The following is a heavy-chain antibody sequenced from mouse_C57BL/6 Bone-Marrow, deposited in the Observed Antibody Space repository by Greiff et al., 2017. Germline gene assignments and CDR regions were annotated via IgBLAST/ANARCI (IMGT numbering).Heavy chain of an antibody. Sequence: QVQLQQPGAELVKPGASVKLSCKASGYTFTSYWMHWVKQRPGRGLEWIGRIDPNSGGTKYNEKFKSKATLTVDKPSSTAYMQLSSLTSEDSAVYYCARVTTVVPPYWYFDVWGTGTTVTVSS. CDR1: GYTFTSYW. V-gene: IGHV1-72*01. J-gene: IGHJ1*03. CDR2: IDPNSGGT. CDR3: ARVTTVVPPYWYFDV. D-gene: IGHD1-1*01.